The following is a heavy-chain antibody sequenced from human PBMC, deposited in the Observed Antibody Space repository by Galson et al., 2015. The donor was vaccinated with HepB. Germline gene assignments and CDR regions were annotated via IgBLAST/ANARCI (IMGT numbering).Heavy chain of an antibody. CDR1: GFIFNDYG. CDR2: IFYNGGGT. Sequence: SLRLSCAASGFIFNDYGMTWVRQAPGEGLQWVSGIFYNGGGTHYVDSVKGRFTISRDNAKKSLYLQMNNLRVDDTALYFCARKNYGDSYDMWGQGTMVTVS. V-gene: IGHV3-20*04. D-gene: IGHD3-16*01. J-gene: IGHJ3*02. CDR3: ARKNYGDSYDM.